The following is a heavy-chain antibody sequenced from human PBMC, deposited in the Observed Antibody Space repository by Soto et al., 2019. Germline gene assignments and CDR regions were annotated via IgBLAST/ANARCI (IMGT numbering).Heavy chain of an antibody. V-gene: IGHV4-39*01. CDR3: ARPRRTTTSEPLGNWFDP. CDR2: LHSSGNT. CDR1: GGSVSSVSYF. Sequence: QLQLQESGPGLVRPSETLSLTCTVSGGSVSSVSYFWDWLRQTPGKGLEWIGTLHSSGNTYYNPSLKSRITISVDTSKNQVSLKLTSVTAADTGVYYCARPRRTTTSEPLGNWFDPWGQGTQVTVS. J-gene: IGHJ5*02. D-gene: IGHD7-27*01.